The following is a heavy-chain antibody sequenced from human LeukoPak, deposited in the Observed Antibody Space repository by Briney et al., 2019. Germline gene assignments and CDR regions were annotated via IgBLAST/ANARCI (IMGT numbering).Heavy chain of an antibody. CDR2: ISSSGSTI. D-gene: IGHD6-6*01. V-gene: IGHV3-48*03. Sequence: QAGGSLRLSCAASGFTFSSYEMNWVRQAPGKGLEGVSYISSSGSTIYYADSVKGRFTISRDNAKNSLYLQMNSLRAEDTAVYYCTRESFDSSSPDYWGQRTLVTVSS. CDR1: GFTFSSYE. CDR3: TRESFDSSSPDY. J-gene: IGHJ4*02.